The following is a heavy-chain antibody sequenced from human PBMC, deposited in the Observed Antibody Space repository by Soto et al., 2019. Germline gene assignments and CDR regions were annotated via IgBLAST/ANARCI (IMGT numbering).Heavy chain of an antibody. CDR2: IIPVFGLV. CDR3: AGGRIVVVGSRAYYGMDV. V-gene: IGHV1-69*01. Sequence: QVHLLLQSGAEVKKPGSSVKVSCKASGGTPSNSAISWVRQAPGQGLEWMGGIIPVFGLVKYAQNFQGRVTITAAESTNTAYMELSRLRTEDTAVYYCAGGRIVVVGSRAYYGMDVWGQGTTVTVSS. CDR1: GGTPSNSA. J-gene: IGHJ6*02. D-gene: IGHD3-22*01.